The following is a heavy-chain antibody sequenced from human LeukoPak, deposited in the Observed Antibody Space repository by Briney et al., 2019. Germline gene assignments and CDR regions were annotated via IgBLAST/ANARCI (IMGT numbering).Heavy chain of an antibody. CDR3: ARGEMATITYWYFDL. CDR2: IYYSGST. Sequence: KPSETLSLTCTVSGGSISSYYWSWIRQPPGKGLEWIGYIYYSGSTNYNPSLKSRVTISVDTSKNQFSLKLSSVTAADTAVYYCARGEMATITYWYFDLWGRGTLVTVSS. J-gene: IGHJ2*01. D-gene: IGHD5-24*01. V-gene: IGHV4-59*01. CDR1: GGSISSYY.